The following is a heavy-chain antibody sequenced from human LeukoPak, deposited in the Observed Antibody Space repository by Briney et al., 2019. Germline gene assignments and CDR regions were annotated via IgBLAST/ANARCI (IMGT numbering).Heavy chain of an antibody. Sequence: SETLSLTCTVSGGSISSYYWSWIRQPPGKGLEWIGYIYYSGSTNYNPSLQSRVTISVDTSKNQFSLKLSSVTAADTAVYYCARSYYDFWSGYYGMDVWGQGTTVTVSS. CDR1: GGSISSYY. D-gene: IGHD3-3*01. J-gene: IGHJ6*02. CDR3: ARSYYDFWSGYYGMDV. CDR2: IYYSGST. V-gene: IGHV4-59*01.